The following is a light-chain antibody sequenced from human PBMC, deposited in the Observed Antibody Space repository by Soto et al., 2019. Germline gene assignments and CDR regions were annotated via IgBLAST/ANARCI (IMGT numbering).Light chain of an antibody. J-gene: IGKJ1*01. CDR3: IQALQTPWT. CDR2: LAS. Sequence: IVMTQSPLSLPVTPGEPASISCRSNQSLLHSNGHNYLDWYVQKPGQSPQIIIFLASSRAAGVPARFSGRGSGTDFTLNIRTVEAEDVGVYYCIQALQTPWTFGQGTKVDIK. CDR1: QSLLHSNGHNY. V-gene: IGKV2-28*01.